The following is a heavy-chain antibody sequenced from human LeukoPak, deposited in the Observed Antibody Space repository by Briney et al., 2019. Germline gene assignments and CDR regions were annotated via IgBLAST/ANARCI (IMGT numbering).Heavy chain of an antibody. V-gene: IGHV1-24*01. CDR1: GYTLTELS. J-gene: IGHJ4*02. Sequence: ASVTVSCKVSGYTLTELSMHWVRQAPGKGLEWMGGFDPEDGETIYAQKFQGRVTMTEDTSTDTAYMELSSLRSEDTAVYYCATDASRPAGNSGNQYYFDYWGQGTLVTVSS. CDR2: FDPEDGET. D-gene: IGHD1-14*01. CDR3: ATDASRPAGNSGNQYYFDY.